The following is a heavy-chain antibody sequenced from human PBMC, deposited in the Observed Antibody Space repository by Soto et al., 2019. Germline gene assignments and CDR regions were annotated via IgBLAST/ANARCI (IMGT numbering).Heavy chain of an antibody. CDR1: GYTFTSYG. Sequence: ASVKVSCKASGYTFTSYGISWVRQAPGQGLEWMGWISAYNGNTNYAQKLQGRVTMTTDTSTSTAHMELRSLRSDDTAVYYCARIPGTGTTSVNPDYWGQGTLVTVSS. D-gene: IGHD1-7*01. J-gene: IGHJ4*02. CDR3: ARIPGTGTTSVNPDY. CDR2: ISAYNGNT. V-gene: IGHV1-18*01.